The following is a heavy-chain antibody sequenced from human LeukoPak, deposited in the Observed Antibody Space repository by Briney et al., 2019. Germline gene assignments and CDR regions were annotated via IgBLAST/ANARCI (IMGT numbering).Heavy chain of an antibody. CDR3: ARGEGTLAGRRWPYSFYYYVDV. D-gene: IGHD6-19*01. CDR2: INHNGAI. J-gene: IGHJ6*03. V-gene: IGHV4-34*01. CDR1: GGSFRDYY. Sequence: PSDTLSLTCVVYGGSFRDYYWTWVRQPPGKGLEWVGEINHNGAIKHNPSVTSRVIISIDTSNNQFSLRLNSVTAADTAVYYCARGEGTLAGRRWPYSFYYYVDVWGKGTTVTVSS.